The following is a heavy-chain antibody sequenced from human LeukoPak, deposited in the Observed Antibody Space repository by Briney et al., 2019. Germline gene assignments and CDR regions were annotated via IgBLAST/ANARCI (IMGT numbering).Heavy chain of an antibody. J-gene: IGHJ6*03. CDR3: ARDLSGGYYYYYMDV. V-gene: IGHV4-4*07. CDR2: IYTSGST. Sequence: SQTLSLTCTVSGGSISSYYWSWIRQPAGKGLEWIGRIYTSGSTNYNTSLKSRVTMSVDTSKNQFSLKLSSVTAADTAVYYCARDLSGGYYYYYMDVWGKGTTVTISS. CDR1: GGSISSYY. D-gene: IGHD2-15*01.